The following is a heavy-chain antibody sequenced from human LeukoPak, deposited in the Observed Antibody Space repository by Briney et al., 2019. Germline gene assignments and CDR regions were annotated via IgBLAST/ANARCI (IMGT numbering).Heavy chain of an antibody. V-gene: IGHV3-48*04. J-gene: IGHJ4*02. CDR3: ARVGSGRTIDY. Sequence: GGSLRLSCAASGFAFSTYSMNWVHQAPGKGLQWVSFISSGSSPIYYADSVKGRFTISRDNAKNSLYLQMNSLRAEDTALYYCARVGSGRTIDYWGQGTLVTVSS. CDR2: ISSGSSPI. D-gene: IGHD6-19*01. CDR1: GFAFSTYS.